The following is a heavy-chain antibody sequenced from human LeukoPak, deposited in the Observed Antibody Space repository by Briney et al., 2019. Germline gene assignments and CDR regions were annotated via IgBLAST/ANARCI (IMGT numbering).Heavy chain of an antibody. J-gene: IGHJ4*02. CDR3: ARDERYYDSSGYYYPLGY. D-gene: IGHD3-22*01. Sequence: ASVKVSCKASGYTFTSYYMHWVRQAPGQGLEWMGIINPSGGSTSYAQKFQGRVTMTRDTSTSTVYMELSSLRSEDTAVYYCARDERYYDSSGYYYPLGYWGQGTLVTVFS. CDR1: GYTFTSYY. V-gene: IGHV1-46*01. CDR2: INPSGGST.